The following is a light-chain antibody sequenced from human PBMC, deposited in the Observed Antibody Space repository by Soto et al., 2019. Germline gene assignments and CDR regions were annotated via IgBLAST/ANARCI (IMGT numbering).Light chain of an antibody. Sequence: QSVLIQPPSVSGTPGQKVTISCSGSSSNIGKNFVFWYQQVPGTTPRLLIFRHDQRPSGVPDRFSGSKSDTSASPAISGRRHADEAEYYCAAWDDRLSALEFGGGTKLTVL. CDR2: RHD. V-gene: IGLV1-47*01. CDR1: SSNIGKNF. CDR3: AAWDDRLSALE. J-gene: IGLJ2*01.